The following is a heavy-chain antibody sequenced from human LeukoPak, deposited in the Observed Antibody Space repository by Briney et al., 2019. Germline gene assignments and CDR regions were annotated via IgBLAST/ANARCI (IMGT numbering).Heavy chain of an antibody. D-gene: IGHD5-18*01. CDR1: GGSISSGGYY. CDR3: AREGGGSYGYAFGY. V-gene: IGHV4-31*03. Sequence: SETLSLTCTVSGGSISSGGYYWSWIRQHPGKGLEWIGYIYYSGSTYYNPSLKSRVTISVDTSKNQFSLKLSSVTAADTAVYYCAREGGGSYGYAFGYWGQGTLVTVSS. J-gene: IGHJ4*02. CDR2: IYYSGST.